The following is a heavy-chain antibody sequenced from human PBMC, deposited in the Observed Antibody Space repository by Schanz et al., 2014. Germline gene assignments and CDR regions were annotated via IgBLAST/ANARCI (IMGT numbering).Heavy chain of an antibody. V-gene: IGHV3-66*01. J-gene: IGHJ3*02. CDR2: VHPGGST. D-gene: IGHD4-17*01. Sequence: ESGGGLVQPGGSLRLSCAVSGFIVRSNYMTWVRQAPGKGLEWVSFVHPGGSTYYPDSVKGRFTISRDSSKNTLYLQMNTLRAEDTAVYYCARKMKLGVYGGKGHDSLDIWGQGTMVTVSS. CDR3: ARKMKLGVYGGKGHDSLDI. CDR1: GFIVRSNY.